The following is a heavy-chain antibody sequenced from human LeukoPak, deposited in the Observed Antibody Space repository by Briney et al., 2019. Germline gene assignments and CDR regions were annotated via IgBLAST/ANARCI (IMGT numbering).Heavy chain of an antibody. V-gene: IGHV4-38-2*01. CDR3: ARPPDSSDYGAAFDS. CDR1: GFSITSGYF. D-gene: IGHD4-11*01. CDR2: IYHSGTT. Sequence: PSEILSLTCAVSGFSITSGYFWGWIRQPPGKGLEWIGSIYHSGTTYYNPSLKSRVIISVDTSKNQFSLGLTSVTAADTAVYYCARPPDSSDYGAAFDSWGQGTLVTVSS. J-gene: IGHJ4*02.